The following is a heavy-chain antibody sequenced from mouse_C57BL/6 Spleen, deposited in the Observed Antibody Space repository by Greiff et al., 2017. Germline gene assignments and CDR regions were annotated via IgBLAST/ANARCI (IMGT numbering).Heavy chain of an antibody. Sequence: VQLQQPGAELVKPGASVKLSCKASGYTFTSYWMQWVKQRPGQGLEWIGEIDPSDSYTNYNQKFKGKATLTVDTSSSPAYMQLSSLTSEDSAVYYCARRDSSGVDYWGQGTTLTVSS. CDR1: GYTFTSYW. CDR2: IDPSDSYT. V-gene: IGHV1-50*01. CDR3: ARRDSSGVDY. J-gene: IGHJ2*01. D-gene: IGHD3-2*02.